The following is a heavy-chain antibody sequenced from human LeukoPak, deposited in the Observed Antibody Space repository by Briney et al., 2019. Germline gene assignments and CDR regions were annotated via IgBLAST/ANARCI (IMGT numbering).Heavy chain of an antibody. CDR2: IKQDGSEK. J-gene: IGHJ4*02. D-gene: IGHD5-12*01. V-gene: IGHV3-7*03. CDR3: TRARGGYDFDY. Sequence: PGGSLRLSCAASGFTFSDYYMSWIRQAPGKGLEWVANIKQDGSEKYYVDSVKGRFTISRDNAKNSLYLQLNSLRAEDTAVYYCTRARGGYDFDYWGQGTLVTVSS. CDR1: GFTFSDYY.